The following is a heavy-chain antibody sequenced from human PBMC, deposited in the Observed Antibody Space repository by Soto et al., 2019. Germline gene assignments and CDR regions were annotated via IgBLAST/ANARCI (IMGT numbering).Heavy chain of an antibody. V-gene: IGHV4-31*03. J-gene: IGHJ4*02. Sequence: QVQLQESGPGLVKPSQTLSLTCTVSGGSISSGGYYWSRIRHQPGKGLEWIGYIYYSGSTYYNPSLKSRVTISVDTSKNQFSLKLSSVTAADTAVYYCASAAANYDILTGYYPPSDFDYWGQGTLVTVSS. D-gene: IGHD3-9*01. CDR1: GGSISSGGYY. CDR2: IYYSGST. CDR3: ASAAANYDILTGYYPPSDFDY.